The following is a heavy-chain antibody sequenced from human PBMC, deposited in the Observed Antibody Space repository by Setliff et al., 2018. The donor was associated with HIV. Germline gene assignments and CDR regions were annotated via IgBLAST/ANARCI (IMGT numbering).Heavy chain of an antibody. D-gene: IGHD6-19*01. J-gene: IGHJ4*02. CDR2: IYYSGRT. CDR1: GGSISSGAYY. CDR3: ARHPSYSSDHPPLYFDH. V-gene: IGHV4-39*01. Sequence: SETLSLTCTFSGGSISSGAYYWGWIRQPPGKGLEWIGSIYYSGRTYYNPSLKSRLTISVDTSKNHLSLTLNSVTAADTAVYYCARHPSYSSDHPPLYFDHWGQGTLVTVSS.